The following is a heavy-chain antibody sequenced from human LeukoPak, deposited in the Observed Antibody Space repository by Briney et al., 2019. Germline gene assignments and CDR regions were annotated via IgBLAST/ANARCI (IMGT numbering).Heavy chain of an antibody. CDR3: AKERGYEDYYFDY. D-gene: IGHD3-10*01. V-gene: IGHV3-72*01. Sequence: PGRSLRLSCAASGFTFSDHYMDWVRQAPGKGLEWVGRTGNKANSYTTKYAASVKGRFTISRDDSKNSLYLQMNSLKTEDTAVYYCAKERGYEDYYFDYWGQGTLVTVSS. J-gene: IGHJ4*02. CDR2: TGNKANSYTT. CDR1: GFTFSDHY.